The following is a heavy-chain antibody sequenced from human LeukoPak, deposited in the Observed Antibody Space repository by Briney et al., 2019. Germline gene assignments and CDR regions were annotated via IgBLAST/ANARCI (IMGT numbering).Heavy chain of an antibody. Sequence: NPSETLSLTCTVSGGSISSYYWSWIRQPPGKGLEWIGYIYYSGSTNYNPSLKSRVTISVDTSKNQFSLKLSSVTAADTAVYYCARVRGSGSSPRFDYWGQGTLVTVSS. CDR1: GGSISSYY. CDR2: IYYSGST. CDR3: ARVRGSGSSPRFDY. J-gene: IGHJ4*02. D-gene: IGHD3-10*01. V-gene: IGHV4-59*01.